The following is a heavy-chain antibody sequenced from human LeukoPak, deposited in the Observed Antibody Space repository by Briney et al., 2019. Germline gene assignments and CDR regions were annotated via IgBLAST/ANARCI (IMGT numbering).Heavy chain of an antibody. CDR2: ISSSSSYI. CDR3: AREAGYTSGCYGY. V-gene: IGHV3-21*01. J-gene: IGHJ4*02. CDR1: GFTFSNYN. D-gene: IGHD6-19*01. Sequence: KPGGSLRLSCAASGFTFSNYNMNWVRQAPGKGLEWVSSISSSSSYIYYADSVRGRFTISRDNAKNSLYLQMNSLRAEDTAVYYCAREAGYTSGCYGYWGQGTLVTVSS.